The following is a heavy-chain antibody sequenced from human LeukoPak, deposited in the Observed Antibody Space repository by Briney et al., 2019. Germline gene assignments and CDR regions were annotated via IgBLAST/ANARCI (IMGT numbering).Heavy chain of an antibody. CDR3: AKGKSPDYDFWSGYYVAPLRY. V-gene: IGHV3-30*18. CDR1: GFTFSSYG. J-gene: IGHJ4*02. Sequence: GRSLRLSCAASGFTFSSYGMHWVRQAPGKGLEWVAVISYDGSNKYYADSVKGRFTISRDNSKNTLYLQMNSLRAEDTAVYYCAKGKSPDYDFWSGYYVAPLRYWGQGTLVTVSS. CDR2: ISYDGSNK. D-gene: IGHD3-3*01.